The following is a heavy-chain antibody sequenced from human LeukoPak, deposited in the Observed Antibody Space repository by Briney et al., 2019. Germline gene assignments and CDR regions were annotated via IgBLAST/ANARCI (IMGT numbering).Heavy chain of an antibody. CDR2: MHHSGSS. CDR3: ARRTFGGVIAPSDAFDI. D-gene: IGHD3-16*02. J-gene: IGHJ3*02. CDR1: GVSISNDNW. Sequence: SETLSLTCAVSGVSISNDNWWSWVRQPPGKGLEWIGEMHHSGSSNDNPSLKSRVTMSIDKSRNQFSLKLNSVTAADTAVYYCARRTFGGVIAPSDAFDIWGQGTMVTVSS. V-gene: IGHV4-4*02.